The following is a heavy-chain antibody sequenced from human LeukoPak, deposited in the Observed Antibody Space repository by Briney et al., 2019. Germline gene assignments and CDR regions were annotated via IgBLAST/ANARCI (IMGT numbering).Heavy chain of an antibody. CDR1: GFTFSSYA. J-gene: IGHJ4*02. CDR3: ARAGAAGRKFDY. CDR2: ISYDGSNK. V-gene: IGHV3-30-3*01. Sequence: GRSLRLSCAASGFTFSSYAMHWVRQAPGKGLEWVAVISYDGSNKYYADSVKGRFTISRDNSKNTLYLQMNSLRAEDTAVYYCARAGAAGRKFDYWGQGTLVTVSS. D-gene: IGHD6-13*01.